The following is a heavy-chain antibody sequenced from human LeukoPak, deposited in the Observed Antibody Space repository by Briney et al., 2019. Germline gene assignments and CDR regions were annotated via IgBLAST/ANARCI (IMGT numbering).Heavy chain of an antibody. CDR3: ARAQNYWYFDL. J-gene: IGHJ2*01. CDR2: ISGSGGST. V-gene: IGHV3-23*01. CDR1: GFTFTSYA. Sequence: GGSLRLSCAASGFTFTSYAMSWVRQAPGQGLEWVSAISGSGGSTPYADSVKGRFTISRDNAKNSLYLQMNSLRAEDTAVYYCARAQNYWYFDLWGRGTLVTVSS.